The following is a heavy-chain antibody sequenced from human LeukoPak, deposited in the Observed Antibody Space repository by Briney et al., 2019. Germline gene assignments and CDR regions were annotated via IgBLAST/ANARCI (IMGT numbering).Heavy chain of an antibody. Sequence: PSETLSLTCTVSGGSINSADYYWTWIRQPPGKGLEWIVYIYYSGSTNYNPSLKSRVTISVDTSKNQFSLKLSSVTAADTAVYYCARDRGDGYDYHDAFDIWGQGTMVTVSS. V-gene: IGHV4-61*08. CDR2: IYYSGST. D-gene: IGHD5-12*01. CDR3: ARDRGDGYDYHDAFDI. CDR1: GGSINSADYY. J-gene: IGHJ3*02.